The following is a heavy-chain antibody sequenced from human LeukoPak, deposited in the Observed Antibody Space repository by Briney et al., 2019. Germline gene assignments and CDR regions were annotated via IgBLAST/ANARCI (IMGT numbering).Heavy chain of an antibody. V-gene: IGHV4-39*01. CDR2: IYYSGST. D-gene: IGHD3-3*01. Sequence: SETLSLTCTVSGGSISSSSYYWGWIRQPPGKGLEWIGSIYYSGSTYYNPSLKSRVTISVDTSKNQFSLKLSSVTAADTAVYYCARRFLTIDNWFDPWGREPWSPSPQ. J-gene: IGHJ5*02. CDR1: GGSISSSSYY. CDR3: ARRFLTIDNWFDP.